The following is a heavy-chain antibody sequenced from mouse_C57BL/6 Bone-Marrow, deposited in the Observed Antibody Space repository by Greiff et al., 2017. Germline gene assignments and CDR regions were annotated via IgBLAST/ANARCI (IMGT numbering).Heavy chain of an antibody. CDR3: ARYDYYSAMDY. V-gene: IGHV1-81*01. CDR2: IYPRSGNT. D-gene: IGHD2-4*01. J-gene: IGHJ4*01. CDR1: GYTFTSYG. Sequence: QVQLQQSGAELARPGASVKLSCKASGYTFTSYGISWVKQRTGQGLEWIGAIYPRSGNTYYNEKFKGKATLTAYKSSSTAYMEIRSLTSEDSAVYFCARYDYYSAMDYWGQGTSVTVSS.